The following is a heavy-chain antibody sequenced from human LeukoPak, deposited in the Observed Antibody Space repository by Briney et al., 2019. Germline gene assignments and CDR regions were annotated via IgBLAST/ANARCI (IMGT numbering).Heavy chain of an antibody. CDR3: ARRSGGYSSPFFY. Sequence: GGSLRLSCAASGFTFSSYSMNWVRQAPGKGLEWVSYISSSSSTIYYADSVKGRFTISRDNAKNSLYLQMNSLRAEDTAVYYCARRSGGYSSPFFYWGQGTLVTVSS. J-gene: IGHJ4*02. V-gene: IGHV3-48*01. D-gene: IGHD5-12*01. CDR1: GFTFSSYS. CDR2: ISSSSSTI.